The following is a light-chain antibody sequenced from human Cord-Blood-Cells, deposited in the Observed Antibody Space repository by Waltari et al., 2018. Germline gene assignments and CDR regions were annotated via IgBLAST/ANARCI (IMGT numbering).Light chain of an antibody. V-gene: IGLV2-11*01. J-gene: IGLJ3*02. CDR1: SSDVGGYNS. CDR2: DVS. CDR3: CSYAGSYTLV. Sequence: QSALTQPRPVSGSPGPSVTISCTGTSSDVGGYNSVSWYQQHPGKAPKLMIYDVSKRPSGVPDCFSGSKSGNTASLTISGLQAEDEADYYCCSYAGSYTLVFGGGTKLTVL.